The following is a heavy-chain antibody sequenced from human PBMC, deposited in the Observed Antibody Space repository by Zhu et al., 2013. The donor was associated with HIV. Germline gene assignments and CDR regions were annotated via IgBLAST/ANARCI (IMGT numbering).Heavy chain of an antibody. Sequence: QVQLVQSGAEVKKPGASVKVSCKASGYTFTSYGISWVRQAPGQGLEWMGWISAYNGNTNYAQKLQGRVTMTTDTSTSTAYMELRSLRSDDTAVYYCARDRYYYDSSGYYSDAFDIWGQGTMVTVSS. J-gene: IGHJ3*02. V-gene: IGHV1-18*01. CDR1: GYTFTSYG. D-gene: IGHD3-22*01. CDR2: ISAYNGNT. CDR3: ARDRYYYDSSGYYSDAFDI.